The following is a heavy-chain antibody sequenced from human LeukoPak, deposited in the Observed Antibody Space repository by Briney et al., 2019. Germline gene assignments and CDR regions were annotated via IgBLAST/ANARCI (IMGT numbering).Heavy chain of an antibody. J-gene: IGHJ2*01. Sequence: GGSLRLSCAASGFAFSGSAIHWVRQASGKGLEWVGRIRSKANNYATAHAASVKGNFTISRDDSKNTAYLQMNSLKTEDTAVYYCTRRRSDGANWYFDLWGRGALVTVSS. D-gene: IGHD3-10*01. V-gene: IGHV3-73*01. CDR1: GFAFSGSA. CDR2: IRSKANNYAT. CDR3: TRRRSDGANWYFDL.